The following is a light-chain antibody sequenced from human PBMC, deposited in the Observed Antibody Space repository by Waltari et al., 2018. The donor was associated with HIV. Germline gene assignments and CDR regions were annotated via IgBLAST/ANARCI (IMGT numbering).Light chain of an antibody. CDR2: GVS. J-gene: IGKJ4*01. Sequence: DIVLTQSSGTLSLSPGERATLSCRASQSLRRDCLAWYQQKPGQPPRLLMFGVSSRAAGVPGRFSGSGSGTDFTLTISSLEPEDFAVYYCQQYDRTPLTFGGGTRVEIK. CDR3: QQYDRTPLT. V-gene: IGKV3-20*01. CDR1: QSLRRDC.